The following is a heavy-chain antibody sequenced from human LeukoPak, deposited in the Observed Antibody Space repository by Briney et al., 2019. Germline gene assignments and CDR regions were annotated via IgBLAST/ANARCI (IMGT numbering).Heavy chain of an antibody. J-gene: IGHJ4*02. D-gene: IGHD1-26*01. CDR2: IYPGDSDS. V-gene: IGHV5-51*01. CDR3: ARRYSGSYYVVDY. CDR1: GNSFTTYW. Sequence: GESLKISCKGSGNSFTTYWITWVRQMPGKGLEWMGIIYPGDSDSRYSPSFQGQVTMSADKSISTAYLQWSSLKASDTAMYYCARRYSGSYYVVDYWGQGTLVTVSS.